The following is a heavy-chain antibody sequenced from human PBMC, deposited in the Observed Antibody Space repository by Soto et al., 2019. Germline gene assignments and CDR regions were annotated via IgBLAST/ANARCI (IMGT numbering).Heavy chain of an antibody. CDR1: GGSINSFC. CDR3: ARDRIVGTSYFDY. V-gene: IGHV4-4*07. J-gene: IGHJ4*02. CDR2: IYSRGTT. D-gene: IGHD1-26*01. Sequence: PSETLPLSCTVSGGSINSFCWSWIRQPAGKGLEWILRIYSRGTTNYNPSLKSRVTMSVDTSKNQFSLRLSSVTAADTAVYYCARDRIVGTSYFDYWGQGTLVTVSS.